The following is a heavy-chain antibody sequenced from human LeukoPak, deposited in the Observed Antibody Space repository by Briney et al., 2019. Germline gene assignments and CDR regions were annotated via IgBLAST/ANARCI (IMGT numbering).Heavy chain of an antibody. CDR1: GGTFSSYA. V-gene: IGHV1-69*05. D-gene: IGHD2-21*02. Sequence: SVKVSCKASGGTFSSYAISWVRQAPGQGLEWMGRIIPIFGTANYAQKFQGRVTITTDESTSTAYMELSSLRSEDTAVYYCARDWAALTYCGGDCYGGYFDYWGQGTLVSVSS. CDR3: ARDWAALTYCGGDCYGGYFDY. J-gene: IGHJ4*02. CDR2: IIPIFGTA.